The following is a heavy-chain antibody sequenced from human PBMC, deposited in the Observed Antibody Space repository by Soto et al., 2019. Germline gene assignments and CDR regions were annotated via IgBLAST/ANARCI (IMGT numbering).Heavy chain of an antibody. CDR1: GFTFSDYY. CDR3: ARDPPGDEGAFFDY. J-gene: IGHJ4*02. V-gene: IGHV3-11*01. Sequence: PGGSLRLSCAASGFTFSDYYMSWIRHSPGKGLQWVSYISHDGNIIYYGDSFKGRFTISXXXXXXSXHXQXXXLRAEDTAEYYCARDPPGDEGAFFDYWGQGA. D-gene: IGHD7-27*01. CDR2: ISHDGNII.